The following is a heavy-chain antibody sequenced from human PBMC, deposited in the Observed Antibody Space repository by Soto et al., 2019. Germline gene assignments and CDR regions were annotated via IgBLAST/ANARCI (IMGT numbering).Heavy chain of an antibody. J-gene: IGHJ4*02. Sequence: GGSLRLSCAAPGFTFSDYYMSWIRQAPGKGLVWVSRIDNDGTNRDYADSVKGRFTISRGSSKNTVSLEMTSLRAEDTAVHYCAKGGRQWLVTSVFNYWGQGALVTVSS. CDR1: GFTFSDYY. CDR3: AKGGRQWLVTSVFNY. V-gene: IGHV3-74*01. CDR2: IDNDGTNR. D-gene: IGHD6-19*01.